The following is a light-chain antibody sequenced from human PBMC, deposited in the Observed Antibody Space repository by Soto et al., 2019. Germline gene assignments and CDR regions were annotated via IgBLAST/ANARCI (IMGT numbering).Light chain of an antibody. Sequence: QSALTQPPSASGSPGQSVTISCTGTSGDVGGYHYVSWYQQHPGKAPKLMISEVSKRPSGVPARFSGSKSGNTASLTVSGLQAEDEADYYCSSFAGNNNVVFGGGTKLTLL. CDR1: SGDVGGYHY. V-gene: IGLV2-8*01. J-gene: IGLJ2*01. CDR3: SSFAGNNNVV. CDR2: EVS.